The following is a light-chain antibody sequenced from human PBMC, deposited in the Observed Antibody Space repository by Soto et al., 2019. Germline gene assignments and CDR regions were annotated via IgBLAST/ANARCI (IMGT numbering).Light chain of an antibody. V-gene: IGKV1-5*01. CDR1: QSISGW. J-gene: IGKJ1*01. CDR3: QQYNSWPRT. CDR2: DVS. Sequence: DIQMTQSPSTLSASVGDRVTITCRASQSISGWLAWYQQKPGKAPKLLIYDVSSLESGVPARFTGSGSGTEFTLTISSLQPEDFAVYYCQQYNSWPRTFGQGTKVDNK.